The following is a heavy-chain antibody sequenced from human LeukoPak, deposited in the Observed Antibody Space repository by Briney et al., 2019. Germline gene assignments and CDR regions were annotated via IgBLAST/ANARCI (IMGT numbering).Heavy chain of an antibody. CDR3: ARESTGFGEFVWFDP. CDR2: IYTSGST. D-gene: IGHD3-10*01. J-gene: IGHJ5*02. V-gene: IGHV4-4*07. Sequence: PETLSLTSTVSVVSIGSYYWSWIPQPAGEGREWIGRIYTSGSTNYTPSPQSRATISVDTSKHQFSLNLSSVTAAQTTLHYFARESTGFGEFVWFDPWGQGELVTVSS. CDR1: VVSIGSYY.